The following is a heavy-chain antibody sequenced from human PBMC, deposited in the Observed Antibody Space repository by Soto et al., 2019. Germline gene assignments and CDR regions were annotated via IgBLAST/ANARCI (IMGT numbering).Heavy chain of an antibody. D-gene: IGHD1-26*01. V-gene: IGHV1-69*10. Sequence: SVKVSCKASGCTFSSSAISWVRQAPGQRLEWIGGIILVLGNANYAQKFQDRVTITADESTSTAYMELSSLRSEDTAVYYCAYSWCYGLDDWGQGTLVTVYS. CDR2: IILVLGNA. CDR1: GCTFSSSA. CDR3: AYSWCYGLDD. J-gene: IGHJ4*02.